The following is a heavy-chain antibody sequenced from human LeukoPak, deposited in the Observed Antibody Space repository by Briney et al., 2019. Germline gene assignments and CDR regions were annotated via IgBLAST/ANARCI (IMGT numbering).Heavy chain of an antibody. D-gene: IGHD3/OR15-3a*01. CDR2: ISSSGSTI. V-gene: IGHV3-48*03. J-gene: IGHJ4*02. CDR1: GFTFSSYE. CDR3: ARTGLGLYSFDY. Sequence: GGSLRLSCAASGFTFSSYEMNWVRQAPGKGLEWVSYISSSGSTIYYADSVKGRFTISRDNAKNSVYLQMNSLRLEDTAVYYCARTGLGLYSFDYWGRGTLVTVSS.